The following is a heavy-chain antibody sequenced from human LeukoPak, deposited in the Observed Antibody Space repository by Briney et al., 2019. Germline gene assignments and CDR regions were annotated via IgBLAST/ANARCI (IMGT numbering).Heavy chain of an antibody. V-gene: IGHV3-21*01. CDR1: GFTFTSYS. Sequence: GGSLRLSCAASGFTFTSYSMSWVRQAPGKGLEWVSSISSSSSYIYYADSVKGRLTISRDNAKNSLYLQMNSLRAEDTAVYYCARDYCAFSGSYWICSYGIDVWGKGTMVTVSS. D-gene: IGHD3-10*01. CDR2: ISSSSSYI. J-gene: IGHJ6*04. CDR3: ARDYCAFSGSYWICSYGIDV.